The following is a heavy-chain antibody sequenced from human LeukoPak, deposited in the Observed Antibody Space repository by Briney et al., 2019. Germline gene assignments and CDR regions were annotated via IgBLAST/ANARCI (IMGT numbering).Heavy chain of an antibody. J-gene: IGHJ3*02. CDR3: ASGPRYYYGSGTRPNDAFDI. CDR2: IYPGDSDT. CDR1: GYSFTSYW. Sequence: GESLKISCKGSGYSFTSYWIGWVRQMPGKGLEWMGIIYPGDSDTRYSPSFQGQVTISADKSISTAYLQWSSLKASDTAMYYCASGPRYYYGSGTRPNDAFDIWGQGTMVTVSS. D-gene: IGHD3-10*01. V-gene: IGHV5-51*01.